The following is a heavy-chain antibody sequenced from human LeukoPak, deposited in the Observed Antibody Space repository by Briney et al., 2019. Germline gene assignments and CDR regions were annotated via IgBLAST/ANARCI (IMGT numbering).Heavy chain of an antibody. D-gene: IGHD6-6*01. Sequence: GVSLRLSCTASVFTLSIYSMHGLRRARGEALEYVSAISSKEGSRYYAKSVKGRFTISRDNSKITVYLQMGSLRDEDMAVYSCARTSIAAREADYWGQGTLVTGSS. V-gene: IGHV3-64*01. J-gene: IGHJ4*02. CDR1: VFTLSIYS. CDR3: ARTSIAAREADY. CDR2: ISSKEGSR.